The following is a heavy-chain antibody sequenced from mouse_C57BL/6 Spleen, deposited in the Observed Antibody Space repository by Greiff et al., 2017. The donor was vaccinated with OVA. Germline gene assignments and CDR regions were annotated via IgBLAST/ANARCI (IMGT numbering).Heavy chain of an antibody. CDR3: ARGITTVVAHYAMDY. D-gene: IGHD1-1*01. CDR1: GYTFTSYW. V-gene: IGHV1-64*01. CDR2: IHPNSGST. J-gene: IGHJ4*01. Sequence: VQLQQPGAELVKPGASVKLSCKASGYTFTSYWMHWVKQRPGQGLEWIGMIHPNSGSTNYNEKFKSKATLTVDKSSSTAYMQLSSLTSEDSAVYYCARGITTVVAHYAMDYWGQGTSVTVSS.